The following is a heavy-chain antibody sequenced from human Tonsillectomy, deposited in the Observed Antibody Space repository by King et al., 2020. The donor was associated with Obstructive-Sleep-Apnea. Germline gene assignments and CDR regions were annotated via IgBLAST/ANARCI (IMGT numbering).Heavy chain of an antibody. Sequence: DVQLVESGGGLVKPGGSLRLSCAASGFTFSGYSMNWVRQAPGKGLEWVSSISSTSNYIYYGDSVKGRFTISRDNAKNSLYLQMNSLRAEDTAVYYCATWLAPGYWGQGTLVTVSS. V-gene: IGHV3-21*01. D-gene: IGHD6-19*01. CDR3: ATWLAPGY. CDR1: GFTFSGYS. CDR2: ISSTSNYI. J-gene: IGHJ4*02.